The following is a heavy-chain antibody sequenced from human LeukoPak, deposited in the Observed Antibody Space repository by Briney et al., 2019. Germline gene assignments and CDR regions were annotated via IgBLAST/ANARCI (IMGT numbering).Heavy chain of an antibody. CDR3: AKVGSVAGTKEFLGLSDY. Sequence: PGGSLRLSCAASGFTFSSYAMSWVRQAPGKGLEWVSAISGSGGSTYYADSVKGRFTISRDNSKNTLYLQMNSLRAEDTAVYYCAKVGSVAGTKEFLGLSDYWGQGTLVTVSS. D-gene: IGHD6-19*01. V-gene: IGHV3-23*01. J-gene: IGHJ4*02. CDR2: ISGSGGST. CDR1: GFTFSSYA.